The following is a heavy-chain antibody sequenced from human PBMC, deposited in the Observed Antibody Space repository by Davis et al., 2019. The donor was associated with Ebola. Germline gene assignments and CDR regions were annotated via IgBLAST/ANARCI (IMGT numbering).Heavy chain of an antibody. CDR1: GYSFTSYW. J-gene: IGHJ6*03. D-gene: IGHD5-18*01. CDR3: ARQDTAMVTGRGGFPGRYYYYMDV. Sequence: GESLKISCKGSGYSFTSYWIGWVRQMPGKGLEWMGIIYPGDSDTRYSPSFQGQVTISADKSISTAYLQWSSLKASDTAMYYCARQDTAMVTGRGGFPGRYYYYMDVWGKGTTVTVSS. CDR2: IYPGDSDT. V-gene: IGHV5-51*01.